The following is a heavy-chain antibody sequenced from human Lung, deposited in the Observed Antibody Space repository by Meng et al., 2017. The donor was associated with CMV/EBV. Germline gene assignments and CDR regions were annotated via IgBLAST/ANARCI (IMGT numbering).Heavy chain of an antibody. Sequence: QMQLNESDQVLVKPSTTRSPTCTVSVDSISSCEYLWSWSRQPPVKGLEGIGYMDYRGSTFYNPSLKSRVTISVDTSKNQFSLKLSSVTAADTAVYFCARGELLWDYWGQGTLVTVSS. CDR2: MDYRGST. J-gene: IGHJ4*02. D-gene: IGHD2-2*01. CDR3: ARGELLWDY. V-gene: IGHV4-30-4*01. CDR1: VDSISSCEYL.